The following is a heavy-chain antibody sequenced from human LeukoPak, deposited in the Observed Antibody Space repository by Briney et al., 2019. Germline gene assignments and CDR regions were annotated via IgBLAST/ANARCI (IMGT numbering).Heavy chain of an antibody. J-gene: IGHJ4*02. V-gene: IGHV1-46*01. CDR2: INPSGGST. D-gene: IGHD6-6*01. Sequence: ASVTVSCTASGYTFTSYYMHWVRRAPGQGLEWMGIINPSGGSTSYAQKFQGRVTMTRDTSTSTVYMELSSLRSEDTAVYYCAREVSLDSSSSGRFDYWGQGTLVTVSS. CDR1: GYTFTSYY. CDR3: AREVSLDSSSSGRFDY.